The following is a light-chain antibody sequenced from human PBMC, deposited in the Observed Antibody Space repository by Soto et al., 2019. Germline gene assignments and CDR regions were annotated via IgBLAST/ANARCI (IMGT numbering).Light chain of an antibody. CDR1: QSVLYRSNNKNY. V-gene: IGKV4-1*01. CDR2: WAS. J-gene: IGKJ4*01. CDR3: QQYYSTPLS. Sequence: DIVMTQSPDSLAVSLGERATINCESRQSVLYRSNNKNYLAWYQQKPGQPPKLLIYWASTRESGVPDRFSGSGSGTDGTITISSLQAEDVEVYYGQQYYSTPLSFGGGTKVDIK.